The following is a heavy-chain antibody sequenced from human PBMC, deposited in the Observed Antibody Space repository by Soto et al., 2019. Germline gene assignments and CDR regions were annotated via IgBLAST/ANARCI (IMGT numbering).Heavy chain of an antibody. CDR3: XXXXXXXXXXXXYYYXXV. CDR1: GGSISSYY. Sequence: TXSLTCTVSGGSISSYYWSWIRQPPGKGLEWIGYIYYSGSTNYNPSLKSRVTISVDTSKNQFSLKLSSVTAADTAVYYCXXXXXXXXXXXXYYYXXVXXXGTTVTVSS. J-gene: IGHJ6*03. V-gene: IGHV4-59*01. CDR2: IYYSGST.